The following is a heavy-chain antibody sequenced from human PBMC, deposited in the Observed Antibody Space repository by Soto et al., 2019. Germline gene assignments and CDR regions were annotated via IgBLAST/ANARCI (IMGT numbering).Heavy chain of an antibody. CDR1: GFTFSGYS. CDR3: ARDLYSVSGSLAHNWFDP. Sequence: GGPLRLSYAASGFTFSGYSMNWVRKAPGKGLEWVSSISSSSSYIYYADSVKGRFTISRDNAKNSLYLQMNSLRAEDTAVYYCARDLYSVSGSLAHNWFDPWGQGTLVTVS. V-gene: IGHV3-21*01. J-gene: IGHJ5*02. CDR2: ISSSSSYI. D-gene: IGHD3-10*01.